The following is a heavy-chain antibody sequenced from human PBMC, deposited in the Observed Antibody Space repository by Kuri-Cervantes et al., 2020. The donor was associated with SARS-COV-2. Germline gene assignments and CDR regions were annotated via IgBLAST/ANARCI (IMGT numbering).Heavy chain of an antibody. J-gene: IGHJ6*02. CDR1: GFSLSNARMG. CDR3: ARIRWEVDIVARINLYYYYGMDV. D-gene: IGHD5-12*01. V-gene: IGHV2-26*01. CDR2: IFSNDEK. Sequence: SGPTLVKPTQTLTLTCTFSGFSLSNARMGVSWIRQPPGKALEWLAHIFSNDEKSYSTSLKSRLTISKDTSKSQVVLTMTNMDPVDTATYYCARIRWEVDIVARINLYYYYGMDVWGQGTTVTVSS.